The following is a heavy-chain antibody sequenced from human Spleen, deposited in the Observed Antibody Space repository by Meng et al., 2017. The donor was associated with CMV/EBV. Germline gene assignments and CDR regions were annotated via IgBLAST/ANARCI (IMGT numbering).Heavy chain of an antibody. CDR2: INQDGSER. D-gene: IGHD3-3*01. V-gene: IGHV3-7*03. CDR1: GFTFSSYA. Sequence: GESLKISCAASGFTFSSYAMSWVRQAPGKGLEWVANINQDGSERNYVDSVKGRFTISRDNAKRSLYLQMNSLRAEDTAWYYCAREATADLWSSYYEHLDYWGQGTLVTVSS. J-gene: IGHJ4*02. CDR3: AREATADLWSSYYEHLDY.